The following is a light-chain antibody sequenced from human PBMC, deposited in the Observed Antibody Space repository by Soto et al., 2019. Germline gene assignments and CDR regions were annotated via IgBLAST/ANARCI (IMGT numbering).Light chain of an antibody. J-gene: IGLJ6*01. CDR2: ITSDGSH. CDR3: LTWGAGTQV. CDR1: TGHTNFA. V-gene: IGLV4-69*01. Sequence: QPVLTQSPSASASLGDSVRLTCILTTGHTNFAVAWHQQQPDRGPRFLLKITSDGSHTKGDGIPDRFSVSSSGAERYLTISSLQPDDEADYYCLTWGAGTQVFGTGPQLTVL.